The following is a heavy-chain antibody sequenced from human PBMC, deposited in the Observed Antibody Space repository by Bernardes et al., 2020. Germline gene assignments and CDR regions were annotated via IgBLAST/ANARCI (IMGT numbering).Heavy chain of an antibody. CDR3: ELVLSYCGGDCYSPDY. CDR1: GGSISSSSYY. D-gene: IGHD2-21*01. V-gene: IGHV4-39*01. Sequence: SETLSLTCTVSGGSISSSSYYWGWIRQPPGKGLEWIGSIYYSGSTYYNPSLKSRVTISVDTSKNQFSLKLSSVTAADTAVYYCELVLSYCGGDCYSPDYWGQGTLVTVSS. J-gene: IGHJ4*02. CDR2: IYYSGST.